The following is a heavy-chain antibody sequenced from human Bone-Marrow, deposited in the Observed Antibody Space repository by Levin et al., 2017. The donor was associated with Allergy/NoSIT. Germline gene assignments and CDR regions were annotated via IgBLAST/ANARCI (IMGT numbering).Heavy chain of an antibody. CDR1: GGSISSGAYS. J-gene: IGHJ3*02. CDR3: ARERPNYDSLTGYEGLAPAPGPFEI. D-gene: IGHD3-9*01. Sequence: PSETLSLTCAVSGGSISSGAYSWNWIRQPPGEGLEWIGYIYHSGNTHYNPSLKSRVTISVDRSKRQFSLTLTSVTAADTAVYYCARERPNYDSLTGYEGLAPAPGPFEIWGQGKLVTVSS. CDR2: IYHSGNT. V-gene: IGHV4-30-2*01.